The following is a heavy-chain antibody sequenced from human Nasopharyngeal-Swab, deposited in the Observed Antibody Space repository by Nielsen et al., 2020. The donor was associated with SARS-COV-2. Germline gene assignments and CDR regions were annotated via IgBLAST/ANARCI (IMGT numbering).Heavy chain of an antibody. J-gene: IGHJ6*03. CDR2: MNPNSGNT. Sequence: ASVKVSCKASGYTFTSYDINWVRQATGQGLEWMGWMNPNSGNTGYAQKFQGRVTMTRNTSISTAYMELSSLRAEDTAVYYCARAVEMATIWAYYYYYMDVWGKGTTVTVSS. D-gene: IGHD5-24*01. CDR1: GYTFTSYD. V-gene: IGHV1-8*01. CDR3: ARAVEMATIWAYYYYYMDV.